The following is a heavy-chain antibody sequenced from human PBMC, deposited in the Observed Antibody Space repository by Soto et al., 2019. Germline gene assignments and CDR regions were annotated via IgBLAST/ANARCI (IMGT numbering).Heavy chain of an antibody. CDR1: GFTFDDYT. D-gene: IGHD6-19*01. Sequence: EVQLVESGGVVVQPGGSLRLSCAASGFTFDDYTMHWVRQAPGKGLEWVSLISWDGGSTYYADSVKGRFTISRDNSKNSLYLQMNSLRNEDTALYYCAKDFRSGWYNGMAVGGQGTTVTVS. CDR3: AKDFRSGWYNGMAV. J-gene: IGHJ6*02. CDR2: ISWDGGST. V-gene: IGHV3-43*01.